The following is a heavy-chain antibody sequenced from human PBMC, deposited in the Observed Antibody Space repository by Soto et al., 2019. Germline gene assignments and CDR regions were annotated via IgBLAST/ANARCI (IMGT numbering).Heavy chain of an antibody. CDR3: ASTSKSGTNDY. CDR1: GGSISSYY. CDR2: IYYSGST. Sequence: QVQLQESGPGLVKPSETLSLTCTVSGGSISSYYWSWIRQPPGKGLEWIGYIYYSGSTNYNPSLKSRVTISVDTSKNQFSLKLSSVTAAETAVYYCASTSKSGTNDYWGQGTLVTVSS. J-gene: IGHJ4*02. D-gene: IGHD1-1*01. V-gene: IGHV4-59*01.